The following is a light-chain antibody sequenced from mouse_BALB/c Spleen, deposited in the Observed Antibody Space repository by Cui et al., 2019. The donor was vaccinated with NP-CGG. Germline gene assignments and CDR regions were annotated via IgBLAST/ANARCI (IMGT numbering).Light chain of an antibody. CDR3: ALWYSNHWV. CDR2: GTN. CDR1: TGAVTTSNY. V-gene: IGLV1*01. Sequence: QAVVTQDSALTTSPGETVTLTCCSSTGAVTTSNYANWVQEKPDHLFNGLIGGTNNRAPGVPARFSGSLIGDKAALTITGAQTEDEAIYFCALWYSNHWVFGGGTKLTVL. J-gene: IGLJ1*01.